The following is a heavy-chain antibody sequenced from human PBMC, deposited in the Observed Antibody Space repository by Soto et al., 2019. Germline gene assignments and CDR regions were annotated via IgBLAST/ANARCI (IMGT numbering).Heavy chain of an antibody. Sequence: ASVKVSCKASGYSFTSNDMHWVRQAPGQGPEWMGIINPSGGSRRYAQRFQGRVNMTRDTSTSTVYMELSSLRTEDTAVYYCARDRGFCSGGTCYMFDYWGQGTPVTAPQ. CDR3: ARDRGFCSGGTCYMFDY. D-gene: IGHD2-15*01. CDR2: INPSGGSR. CDR1: GYSFTSND. V-gene: IGHV1-46*01. J-gene: IGHJ4*02.